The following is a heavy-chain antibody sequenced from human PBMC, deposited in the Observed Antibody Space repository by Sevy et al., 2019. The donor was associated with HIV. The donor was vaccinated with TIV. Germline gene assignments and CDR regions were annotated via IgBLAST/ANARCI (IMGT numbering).Heavy chain of an antibody. CDR3: TTESRPRYCSSTSCFTRSY. D-gene: IGHD2-2*01. Sequence: GGSLRLSCAASGFTFSNAWMSWVRQAPGKGLEWVGRIKSKTDGGTTDYAAPVKGRFTISRDDSKNTLYLQMNSLKTEDTAVYYCTTESRPRYCSSTSCFTRSYWGQRTLVTVSS. CDR1: GFTFSNAW. V-gene: IGHV3-15*01. CDR2: IKSKTDGGTT. J-gene: IGHJ4*02.